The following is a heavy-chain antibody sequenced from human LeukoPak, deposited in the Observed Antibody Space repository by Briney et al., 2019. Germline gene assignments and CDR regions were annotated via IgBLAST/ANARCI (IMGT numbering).Heavy chain of an antibody. J-gene: IGHJ3*02. CDR1: VFSLRAYD. V-gene: IGHV3-23*01. CDR3: AMRDRGYGLDI. D-gene: IGHD3-10*01. Sequence: GGSLRLSYAASVFSLRAYDLIWVRQAPGKGLDWVSIINGGGDIIMYEDSVKGRFTISRDNSKNTFYLQMNSLRVEDTAVYYCAMRDRGYGLDIWGQGTMVTVSS. CDR2: INGGGDII.